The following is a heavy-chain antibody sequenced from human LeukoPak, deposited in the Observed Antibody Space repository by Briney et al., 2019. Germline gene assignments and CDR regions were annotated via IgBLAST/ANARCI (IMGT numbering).Heavy chain of an antibody. V-gene: IGHV4-61*02. D-gene: IGHD6-19*01. CDR1: GGSISSGSYY. J-gene: IGHJ5*01. Sequence: SQTLSLTCTVPGGSISSGSYYWSWIRQPAGKGLEWIGRIYTSGSTNYNPSLKSRVTISVDTSKNQFSLKLSSVTAADTAVYYCARAAAVTGQFDFWGQGTLVTVSS. CDR3: ARAAAVTGQFDF. CDR2: IYTSGST.